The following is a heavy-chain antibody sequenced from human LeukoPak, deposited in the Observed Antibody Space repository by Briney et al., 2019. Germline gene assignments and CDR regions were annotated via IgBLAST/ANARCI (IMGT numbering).Heavy chain of an antibody. CDR1: GFIFSTYS. V-gene: IGHV3-48*04. CDR2: ISSSGRTI. CDR3: ARGGLGSWTFDS. Sequence: GGSLRLSCAASGFIFSTYSMNWVRQAPGKGLEWVSYISSSGRTIYYADSVKGRLTFARDNAKYSLYLQMNSLGAEDTAVYYCARGGLGSWTFDSWGQGTLVTVSS. J-gene: IGHJ4*02. D-gene: IGHD1-26*01.